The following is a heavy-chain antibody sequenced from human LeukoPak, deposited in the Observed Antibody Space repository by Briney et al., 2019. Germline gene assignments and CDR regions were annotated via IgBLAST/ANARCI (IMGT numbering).Heavy chain of an antibody. V-gene: IGHV4-59*12. CDR1: GGPIGAFY. J-gene: IGHJ3*01. Sequence: PSETLSLTCTVSGGPIGAFYWTWIRQSPERGLEWLGYMFYGGTSNYNPSFRGRVTISIDTSKSQISLSLSSVTAADTAMYYCVRYDYYDMWSRQHPHDGFDLWGQGTLVTVSS. CDR3: VRYDYYDMWSRQHPHDGFDL. D-gene: IGHD3-3*01. CDR2: MFYGGTS.